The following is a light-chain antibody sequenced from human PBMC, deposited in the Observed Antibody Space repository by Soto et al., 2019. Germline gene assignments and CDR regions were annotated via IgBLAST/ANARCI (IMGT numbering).Light chain of an antibody. Sequence: SVLTQPRSVSGSPGQSVTISCTGTSSDVGNYNYVSWYQQHPGKAPKLMIYNVNKRPSGVPDRFSASKSGNTASLTISGLQAEDEADYYCCSYAGSYTWVFGGGTKLTVL. CDR1: SSDVGNYNY. CDR2: NVN. CDR3: CSYAGSYTWV. J-gene: IGLJ3*02. V-gene: IGLV2-11*01.